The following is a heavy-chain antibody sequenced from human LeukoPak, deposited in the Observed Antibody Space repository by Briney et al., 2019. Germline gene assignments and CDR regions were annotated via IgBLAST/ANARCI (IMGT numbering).Heavy chain of an antibody. J-gene: IGHJ4*02. CDR3: ARGRYSSGWYSYYFDY. CDR2: INHSGST. D-gene: IGHD6-19*01. CDR1: GGSFSGYY. V-gene: IGHV4-34*01. Sequence: RSETLSLTCAVYGGSFSGYYWSWIRQPPGKGLEWIGEINHSGSTYYNPSLKSRVTISVDTSKNQFSLKLSSVTAADTAVYYCARGRYSSGWYSYYFDYWGQGTLVTVSS.